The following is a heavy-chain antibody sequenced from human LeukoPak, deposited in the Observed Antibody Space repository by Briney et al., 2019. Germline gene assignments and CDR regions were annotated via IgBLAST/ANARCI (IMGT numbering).Heavy chain of an antibody. CDR1: GFTFSSYA. V-gene: IGHV3-23*01. Sequence: GGSLRLSCAASGFTFSSYAMSWVRQAPGKGLEWVSGIRGTGDITYYTDSVKGRFTISRDNSKSKLYLQMNSLRAEDTAVYYCAKEVLKDWGQGTLVTVSS. J-gene: IGHJ4*02. CDR2: IRGTGDIT. CDR3: AKEVLKD.